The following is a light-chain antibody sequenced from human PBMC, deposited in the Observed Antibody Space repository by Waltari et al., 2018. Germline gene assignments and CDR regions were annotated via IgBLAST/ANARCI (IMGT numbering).Light chain of an antibody. Sequence: SYELTQPPSVSVSPGQTARITCSGDALPKQYAYWYQQKPGQAPVLGIYKDRERPSGIPERFSGSSSGTTVTLTSSGVQAEDEADYYCQSADSSGTYVFGTGTKVTVL. CDR2: KDR. V-gene: IGLV3-25*03. J-gene: IGLJ1*01. CDR1: ALPKQY. CDR3: QSADSSGTYV.